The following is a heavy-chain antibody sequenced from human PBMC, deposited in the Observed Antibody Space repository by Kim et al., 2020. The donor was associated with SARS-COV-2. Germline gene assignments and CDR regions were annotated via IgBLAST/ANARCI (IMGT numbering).Heavy chain of an antibody. Sequence: SETLSLTCAVYGGSFSGYYWSWIRQPPGKGLEWIGEINHSGSTNYNPSLKSRVTISVDTSKNQFSLKLSSVTAADTAVYYCARGPTTTRYGDYMYAFDIWGQGTMVTVSS. J-gene: IGHJ3*02. CDR2: INHSGST. CDR1: GGSFSGYY. V-gene: IGHV4-34*01. D-gene: IGHD4-17*01. CDR3: ARGPTTTRYGDYMYAFDI.